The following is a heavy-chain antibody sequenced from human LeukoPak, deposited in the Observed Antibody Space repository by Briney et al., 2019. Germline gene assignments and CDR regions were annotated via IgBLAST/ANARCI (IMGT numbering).Heavy chain of an antibody. D-gene: IGHD1-26*01. Sequence: ASVKVSCKASGYTFTSYGISWVRQAPGQGLEWMGWISAYNGNTNYAQKLQGRVTMTTDTSTSTAYMELRSLRSDDTAVYHCASSGSYYARGAFDIWGQGTMVTVSS. V-gene: IGHV1-18*01. J-gene: IGHJ3*02. CDR1: GYTFTSYG. CDR3: ASSGSYYARGAFDI. CDR2: ISAYNGNT.